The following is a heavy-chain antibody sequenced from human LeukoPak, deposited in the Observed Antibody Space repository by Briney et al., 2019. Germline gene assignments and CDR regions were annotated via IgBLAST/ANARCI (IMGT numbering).Heavy chain of an antibody. D-gene: IGHD3-22*01. CDR1: GFTFSSYG. V-gene: IGHV3-30*18. Sequence: GGTLRLSCAASGFTFSSYGMHWVRQAPGKGLEWVAVISYDGSDKYYADSVKGRFTISRDNSKNTLYLQMNSLRAEDTAVYFCAKDDYYDSSGDPNWFDPWGQGTLVTVSS. CDR3: AKDDYYDSSGDPNWFDP. J-gene: IGHJ5*02. CDR2: ISYDGSDK.